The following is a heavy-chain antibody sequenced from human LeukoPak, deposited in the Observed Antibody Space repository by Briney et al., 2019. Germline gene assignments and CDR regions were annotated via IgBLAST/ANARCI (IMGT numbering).Heavy chain of an antibody. CDR1: NGSFSGYY. V-gene: IGHV4-34*01. Sequence: SETLSLTCAVYNGSFSGYYWSWIRQSPGKGLEWIGEVNLDGDTNYNPSLRGRVTISIDTSKNHFSLNLRSVTAADTAVYNCARAAWNGGGGFDPWGQGTLVTVSS. D-gene: IGHD3-16*01. J-gene: IGHJ5*02. CDR2: VNLDGDT. CDR3: ARAAWNGGGGFDP.